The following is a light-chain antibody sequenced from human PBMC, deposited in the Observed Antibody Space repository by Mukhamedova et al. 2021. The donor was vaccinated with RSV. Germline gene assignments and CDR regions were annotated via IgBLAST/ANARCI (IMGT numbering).Light chain of an antibody. CDR2: TAS. J-gene: IGKJ3*01. Sequence: WYQRRVHGKAPKLLIYTASSLQSGVPSRFSGRGSGTDFTLTISSLQPADFATYYCQQASTFPFTFGPGTKVDIK. CDR3: QQASTFPFT. V-gene: IGKV1-12*01.